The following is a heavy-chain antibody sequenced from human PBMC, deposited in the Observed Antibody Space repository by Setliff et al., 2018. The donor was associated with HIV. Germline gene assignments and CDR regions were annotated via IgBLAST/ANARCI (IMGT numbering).Heavy chain of an antibody. CDR3: ARDGPGAAHFDY. CDR2: INPNSDGT. CDR1: GYIFTGHY. J-gene: IGHJ4*02. Sequence: ASVKVSCKASGYIFTGHYMHWVRQAPGQGLKWMGWINPNSDGTNYAPKFQGRVTMTRDTSINTDYMDLSGLRSDDTAIYYCARDGPGAAHFDYWGQGTLVTVSS. D-gene: IGHD3-10*01. V-gene: IGHV1-2*02.